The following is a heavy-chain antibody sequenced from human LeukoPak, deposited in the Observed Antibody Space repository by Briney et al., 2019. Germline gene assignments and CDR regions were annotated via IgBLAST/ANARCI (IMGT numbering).Heavy chain of an antibody. CDR2: ISYDGSNK. V-gene: IGHV3-30-3*02. CDR3: AKRNHFSGSYIDY. CDR1: GFTFSSYA. J-gene: IGHJ4*02. D-gene: IGHD3-10*01. Sequence: GRSLRLSCAASGFTFSSYAMHWVRQAPGKGLEWVAVISYDGSNKYYADSVKGRFTISRDNSKNTLYLQMNSLRAEDTAVYYCAKRNHFSGSYIDYWGQGTLVTVSS.